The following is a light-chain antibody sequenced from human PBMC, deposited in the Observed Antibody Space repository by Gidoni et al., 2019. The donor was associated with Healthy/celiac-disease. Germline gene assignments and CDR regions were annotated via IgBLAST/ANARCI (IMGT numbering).Light chain of an antibody. Sequence: QSVLTQPPSASGTPGQRVTISCSGSISHIGSKTVNWYQQIPETAHKLLIYSNTQRPSGVSERFSGAKSGTSASIAISGLQSEDEADYYCAAWDDSLNGWVFGGGTKLTVL. CDR1: ISHIGSKT. CDR2: SNT. J-gene: IGLJ3*02. CDR3: AAWDDSLNGWV. V-gene: IGLV1-44*01.